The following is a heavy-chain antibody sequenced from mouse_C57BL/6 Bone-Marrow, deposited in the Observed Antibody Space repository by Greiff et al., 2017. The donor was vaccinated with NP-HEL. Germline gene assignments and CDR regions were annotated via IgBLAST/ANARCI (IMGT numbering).Heavy chain of an antibody. V-gene: IGHV14-4*01. J-gene: IGHJ2*01. CDR2: IDPENGDT. CDR1: GFNIKDDY. D-gene: IGHD1-1*01. Sequence: VQLQQSGAELVRPGASVKLSCTASGFNIKDDYMHWVKQRPEPGLEWIGWIDPENGDTEYASKFQGKATITADTSSNTAYLQLSSLTSEDTAVYYCTDYGSSYGFDYWGQGTTLTVSS. CDR3: TDYGSSYGFDY.